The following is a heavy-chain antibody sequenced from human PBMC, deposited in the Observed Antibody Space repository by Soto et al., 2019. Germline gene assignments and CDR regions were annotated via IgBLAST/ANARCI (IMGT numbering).Heavy chain of an antibody. CDR1: GYTFTSYG. D-gene: IGHD6-19*01. V-gene: IGHV1-18*01. CDR3: ARDPVAGTYFDY. CDR2: INAYNGNT. J-gene: IGHJ4*02. Sequence: QFQLVQSGAEVKKPGASVKVSCKASGYTFTSYGISWVRQAPGQGLEWMGWINAYNGNTNYAQKFQGRVTMTTHTATSTAYMELRSLRYDDTAVYYCARDPVAGTYFDYWGQGTLVTVSS.